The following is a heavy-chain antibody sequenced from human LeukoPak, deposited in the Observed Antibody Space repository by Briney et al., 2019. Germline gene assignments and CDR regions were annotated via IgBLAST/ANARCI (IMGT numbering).Heavy chain of an antibody. Sequence: SETLPLTCTVSGGSISSYYWSWIRQPPGKGLEWIGYIYYSGSTNYNPSLKSRVTISVDKSKNQFSLKLSSVTAADTAVYYCARDSRGWFDPWGQGTLVTVSS. J-gene: IGHJ5*02. CDR3: ARDSRGWFDP. CDR1: GGSISSYY. CDR2: IYYSGST. V-gene: IGHV4-59*01.